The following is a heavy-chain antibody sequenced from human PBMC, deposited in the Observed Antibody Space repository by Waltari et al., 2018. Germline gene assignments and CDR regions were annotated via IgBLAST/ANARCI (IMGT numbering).Heavy chain of an antibody. CDR1: GNTLTGLS. CDR2: VDPEDGET. Sequence: QVPLVQSGTQEKKPGSTVKVSCKVSGNTLTGLSMHWVRQAPGKGLEWMGGVDPEDGETIYAQKFQGRVTMTEDTSTDTAYMELSSLRSDDTAVYYCATSGTYYFHWFDPWGQGTLVTVYS. D-gene: IGHD1-26*01. J-gene: IGHJ5*02. V-gene: IGHV1-24*01. CDR3: ATSGTYYFHWFDP.